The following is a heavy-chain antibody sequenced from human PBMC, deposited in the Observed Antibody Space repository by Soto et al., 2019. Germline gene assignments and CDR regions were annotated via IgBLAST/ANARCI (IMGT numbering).Heavy chain of an antibody. CDR1: GGSISSYY. D-gene: IGHD3-10*01. V-gene: IGHV4-59*01. CDR3: ARVWGGAFDI. CDR2: IYYSGST. J-gene: IGHJ3*02. Sequence: PAETRSLAWTVSGGSISSYYWSWIRQPPGKGLEWIGYIYYSGSTNYNPSLKSRVTISVDTSKNQFSLKLSSVTAADTAVYYCARVWGGAFDIWGQGTMVT.